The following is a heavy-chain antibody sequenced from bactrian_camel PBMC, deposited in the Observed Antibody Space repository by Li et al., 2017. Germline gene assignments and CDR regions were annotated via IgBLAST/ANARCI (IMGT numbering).Heavy chain of an antibody. V-gene: IGHV3S42*01. CDR3: AGDPPRVDVFGQEDLRLKMSIQDFPY. J-gene: IGHJ4*01. Sequence: DVQLVESGGGSVQAGGSLRLSCAATGDTYRRYCLAWFRQASGEEREGVATIDSDGNTSHADSVKGRFTISKDNAKNTLILQMNSLKVEDTAVYYCAGDPPRVDVFGQEDLRLKMSIQDFPYWGQGTQVTVS. CDR1: GDTYRRYC. CDR2: IDSDGNT. D-gene: IGHD1*01.